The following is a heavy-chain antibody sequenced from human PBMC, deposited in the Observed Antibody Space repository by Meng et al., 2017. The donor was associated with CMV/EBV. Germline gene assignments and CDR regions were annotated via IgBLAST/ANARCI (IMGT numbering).Heavy chain of an antibody. CDR2: TYYRSKWYN. V-gene: IGHV6-1*01. Sequence: VPLQQSGPGLVKPSPTLPPPCAISGDSVSSNSAAWNWIRQSPSRGLEWLGRTYYRSKWYNDYAVSVKSRITINPDTSKNQFSLQLNSVTPEDTAVYYCARDKGMVELGSWFDPWGQGTLVTVSS. D-gene: IGHD2-15*01. CDR3: ARDKGMVELGSWFDP. CDR1: GDSVSSNSAA. J-gene: IGHJ5*02.